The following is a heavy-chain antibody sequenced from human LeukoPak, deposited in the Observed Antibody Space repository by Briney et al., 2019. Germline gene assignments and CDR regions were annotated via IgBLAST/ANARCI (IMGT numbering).Heavy chain of an antibody. V-gene: IGHV4-61*01. Sequence: SETLSLTCTVSGDSISSTSYYWSWIRQPPGKGLEWIGYIYYSGSTNYNPSLKSRVTISVDTSKNQFSLKLSSVTAADTAVYYCARVGYSYGSFDYWGQGTLVTVSS. J-gene: IGHJ4*02. CDR3: ARVGYSYGSFDY. CDR1: GDSISSTSYY. CDR2: IYYSGST. D-gene: IGHD5-18*01.